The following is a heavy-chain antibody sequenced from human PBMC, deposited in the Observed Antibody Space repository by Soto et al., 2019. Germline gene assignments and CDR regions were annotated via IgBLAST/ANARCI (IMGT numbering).Heavy chain of an antibody. CDR1: GYSFTNYW. Sequence: GESLKISCKGSGYSFTNYWIGWVRQMPGKGLEWMGIIYADDSDTRYSPSFQGQVTISADKSINNAYLQWSSLKASDTGIYYCARSHETGGYFDYWGQGTQVTVPS. J-gene: IGHJ4*02. CDR2: IYADDSDT. D-gene: IGHD2-15*01. CDR3: ARSHETGGYFDY. V-gene: IGHV5-51*01.